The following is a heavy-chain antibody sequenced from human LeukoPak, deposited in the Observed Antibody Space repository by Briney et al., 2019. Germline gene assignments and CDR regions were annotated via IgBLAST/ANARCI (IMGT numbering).Heavy chain of an antibody. CDR3: AKAGHSGSYGFDY. J-gene: IGHJ4*02. D-gene: IGHD1-26*01. CDR1: GFTFSNYA. Sequence: GGSQRLSCVGSGFTFSNYAMSWVRQAPGRGLEWVSALSDSGGTAFYADSVKGRFTSSRDNSKNTLYLQMNSLRAEDTAVYYCAKAGHSGSYGFDYWGQGTLVTVSS. CDR2: LSDSGGTA. V-gene: IGHV3-23*01.